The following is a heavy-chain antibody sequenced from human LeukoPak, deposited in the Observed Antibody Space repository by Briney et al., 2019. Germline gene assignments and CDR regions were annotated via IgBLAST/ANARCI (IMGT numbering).Heavy chain of an antibody. CDR3: ARVLYYYDTTGYRYFDY. Sequence: GGSLRLSCTASGFIFDDYGMTWVRQAPGKGLEWVSGVNWNGDSTGYADSVKGRFSISRDNTMKSLYLQMNSLRAEDTALYYCARVLYYYDTTGYRYFDYWGQGTQVTVTS. D-gene: IGHD3-22*01. V-gene: IGHV3-20*04. J-gene: IGHJ4*02. CDR2: VNWNGDST. CDR1: GFIFDDYG.